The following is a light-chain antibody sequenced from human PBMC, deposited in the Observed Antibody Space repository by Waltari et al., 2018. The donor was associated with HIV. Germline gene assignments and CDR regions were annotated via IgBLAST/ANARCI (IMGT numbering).Light chain of an antibody. V-gene: IGKV1-39*01. Sequence: DIQMTQSPSSLSASVGDRVSITCRASQGISIFLNWFQQKPGEAPRLLIHSISTLQSGVPSRFSGHGAVTEFSLTITNLQPEDFATYYCQQSYDTPTFGQGTRLEIK. CDR2: SIS. CDR3: QQSYDTPT. CDR1: QGISIF. J-gene: IGKJ5*01.